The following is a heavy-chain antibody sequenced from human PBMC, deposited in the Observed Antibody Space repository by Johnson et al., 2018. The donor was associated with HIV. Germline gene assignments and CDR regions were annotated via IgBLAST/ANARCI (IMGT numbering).Heavy chain of an antibody. V-gene: IGHV3-74*03. Sequence: VESGGGVVQPGGSLRLSCVASGFTFSSYGMHWVRQAPGKGLVWVSRINSDGGSTAYADSVKGRFTISRENTKDTLSLQMNSLRAEDTALYYCAKDRDYYGSGLIWGQGTMVTVSS. D-gene: IGHD3-10*01. CDR2: INSDGGST. CDR1: GFTFSSYG. J-gene: IGHJ3*02. CDR3: AKDRDYYGSGLI.